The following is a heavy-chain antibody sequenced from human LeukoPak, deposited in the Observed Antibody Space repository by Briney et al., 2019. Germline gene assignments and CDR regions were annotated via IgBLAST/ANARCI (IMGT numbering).Heavy chain of an antibody. J-gene: IGHJ4*02. CDR3: AYYHVNEEPPTF. CDR1: GFTFSSYA. CDR2: ISYDGSNK. D-gene: IGHD1-1*01. V-gene: IGHV3-30*04. Sequence: GGSLRLSCAASGFTFSSYAMHWVRQAPGKGLEWVAVISYDGSNKYYADSVKGRFTISRDNSKNMLYLQMNSLRAEDTAVYYCAYYHVNEEPPTFWGQGTLVTVSS.